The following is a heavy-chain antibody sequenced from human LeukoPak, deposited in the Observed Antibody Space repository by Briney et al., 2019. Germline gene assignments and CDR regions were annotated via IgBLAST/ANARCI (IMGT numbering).Heavy chain of an antibody. J-gene: IGHJ4*02. V-gene: IGHV4-39*01. Sequence: QVQLQESGPGLVKPSQTLSLTCTVSGGSISSGSYYWGWIRQPPGKGLEWIGSIYYSGSTYYNPSLKSRVTISVDTSKNQFSLKLSSVTAADTAVYYCARRRTSLWYFDYWGQGTLVTVSS. CDR1: GGSISSGSYY. CDR3: ARRRTSLWYFDY. CDR2: IYYSGST. D-gene: IGHD1-14*01.